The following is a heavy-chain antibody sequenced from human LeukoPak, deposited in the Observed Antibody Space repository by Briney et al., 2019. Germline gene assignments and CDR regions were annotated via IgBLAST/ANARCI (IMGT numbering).Heavy chain of an antibody. D-gene: IGHD1-26*01. CDR3: ARSPSGTYGPHYFDY. Sequence: SETLSLSCTVSGYSISSGYYWGWIRQPPGKGLEWIGSIYHSGSTYYNPSLKSRVTISVDTSKNQFSLKLSSVTAADTAVYYCARSPSGTYGPHYFDYWGQGTLVTVSS. CDR2: IYHSGST. CDR1: GYSISSGYY. V-gene: IGHV4-38-2*02. J-gene: IGHJ4*02.